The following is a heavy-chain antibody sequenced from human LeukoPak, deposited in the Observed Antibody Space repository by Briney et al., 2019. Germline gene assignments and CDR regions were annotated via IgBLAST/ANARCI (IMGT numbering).Heavy chain of an antibody. CDR3: ARDSQRMVRGVIPY. Sequence: GASVKVSCKASGYTFTGYYMHWVRQAPGQGLEWMGWINPNSGGTNYAQKFQGRVTMTRDTSISTAYMELSRLRSDDTAVYYCARDSQRMVRGVIPYWGQGTLVTVSS. D-gene: IGHD3-10*01. V-gene: IGHV1-2*02. CDR2: INPNSGGT. J-gene: IGHJ4*02. CDR1: GYTFTGYY.